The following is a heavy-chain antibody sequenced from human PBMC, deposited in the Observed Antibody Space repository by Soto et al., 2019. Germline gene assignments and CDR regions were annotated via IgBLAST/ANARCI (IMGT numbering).Heavy chain of an antibody. D-gene: IGHD3-3*01. Sequence: GGSLRLSCAASGFTFDDYAMHWVRQAPGKGLEWVSGISWNSGSIGYADSVKGRFTISRDNAKNSLYLQMNSLRAEDTALYYCAGFWSGEDLENDAFDIWGQGTMVTVSS. CDR3: AGFWSGEDLENDAFDI. V-gene: IGHV3-9*01. CDR2: ISWNSGSI. J-gene: IGHJ3*02. CDR1: GFTFDDYA.